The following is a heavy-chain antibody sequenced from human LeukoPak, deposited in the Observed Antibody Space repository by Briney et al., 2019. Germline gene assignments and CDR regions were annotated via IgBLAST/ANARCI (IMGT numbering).Heavy chain of an antibody. V-gene: IGHV3-48*01. D-gene: IGHD5-12*01. CDR3: AAKGNGYTGIYVFAH. Sequence: GGSLRLSCAVSGFTFSNYGMNWVRQAPGKGLEWVSYISSSTRTIYYVDSVKGRFTISRDNAKNSLYLQMNSLRAEDTAVYYCAAKGNGYTGIYVFAHWGQGTLVTVSS. CDR1: GFTFSNYG. J-gene: IGHJ4*02. CDR2: ISSSTRTI.